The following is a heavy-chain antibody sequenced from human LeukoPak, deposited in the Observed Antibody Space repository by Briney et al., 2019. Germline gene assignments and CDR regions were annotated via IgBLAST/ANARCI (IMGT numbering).Heavy chain of an antibody. V-gene: IGHV4-34*01. CDR2: INHSGST. Sequence: PSETLSLTCAVYGGSFSGYYWSWIRQPPGKGLEWIGEINHSGSTNYNPSLKSRVTISVDTSKNQFSLKLSSVTAADTAVCYCARANQQLDAFDIWGQGTMVTVSS. D-gene: IGHD6-13*01. CDR1: GGSFSGYY. CDR3: ARANQQLDAFDI. J-gene: IGHJ3*02.